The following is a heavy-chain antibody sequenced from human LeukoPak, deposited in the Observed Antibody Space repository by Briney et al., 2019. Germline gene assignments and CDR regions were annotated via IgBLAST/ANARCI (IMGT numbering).Heavy chain of an antibody. CDR2: INPNSGGT. CDR1: GYTFTGYY. CDR3: ARVEGFSPGPYYFDY. Sequence: GASVKVSCKASGYTFTGYYMHRVRQAPGQGLEWMGWINPNSGGTNYAQKFQGRVTMTRDTSISTAYMELSRLRSDDTAVYYCARVEGFSPGPYYFDYWGQGTLVTVSS. D-gene: IGHD3-3*01. V-gene: IGHV1-2*02. J-gene: IGHJ4*02.